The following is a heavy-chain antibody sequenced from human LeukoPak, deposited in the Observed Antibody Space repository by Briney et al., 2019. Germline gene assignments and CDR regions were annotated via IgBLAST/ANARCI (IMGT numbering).Heavy chain of an antibody. CDR1: GFTFSDYY. CDR3: VREGYCSGGSCYTNLDY. J-gene: IGHJ4*02. CDR2: ISRSSSYT. D-gene: IGHD2-15*01. V-gene: IGHV3-11*05. Sequence: GGSLRLSCAASGFTFSDYYMSWIRQAPGKGLEWVSYISRSSSYTKYADSVKGRFTISRDNAKNSLYLQMNSLRAEDTAVYYCVREGYCSGGSCYTNLDYWGQGTLVIVSS.